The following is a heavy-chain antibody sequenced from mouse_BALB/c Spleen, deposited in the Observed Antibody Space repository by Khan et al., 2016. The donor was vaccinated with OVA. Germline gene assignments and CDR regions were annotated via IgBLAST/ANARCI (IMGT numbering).Heavy chain of an antibody. CDR2: IYPGDGDT. CDR3: GRAYGYWYFDD. D-gene: IGHD1-1*01. Sequence: QVQLQQSGAELVRPGSSVKISYKASGYAFSSYWMNWMKQRPGQGLEWIGQIYPGDGDTNDNGKFEGKATLTADKSSSTAYLQLSSLTSEDSAVYVCGRAYGYWYFDDWGAGTTVTVSS. V-gene: IGHV1-80*01. J-gene: IGHJ1*01. CDR1: GYAFSSYW.